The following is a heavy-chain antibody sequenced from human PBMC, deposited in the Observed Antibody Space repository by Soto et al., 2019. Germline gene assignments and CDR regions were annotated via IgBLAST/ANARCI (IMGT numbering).Heavy chain of an antibody. Sequence: PSETLSLTCTVSDGSVSSGNYYWTWIQHPPGKGLEWIGYIYSSVTTLYNPSLKSRVSISVDRSMNQFSLKLSSVTAADTAVYYCASDSLALFDCWGKGNVVTVSA. CDR3: ASDSLALFDC. CDR2: IYSSVTT. CDR1: DGSVSSGNYY. D-gene: IGHD5-12*01. J-gene: IGHJ4*02. V-gene: IGHV4-61*01.